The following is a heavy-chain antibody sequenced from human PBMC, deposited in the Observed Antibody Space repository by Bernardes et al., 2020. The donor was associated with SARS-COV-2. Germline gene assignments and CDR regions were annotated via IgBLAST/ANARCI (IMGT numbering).Heavy chain of an antibody. CDR1: GGSFSSYY. CDR2: INHSGRT. Sequence: SEPLSLTCGVNGGSFSSYYWSWIRQSPGKGLQWIGEINHSGRTKYNPSLKSRVTLSVDTSKKEFSVNLKSLTAADTAIYYCATGRFGEAPFHHWGQGTLVTVSS. V-gene: IGHV4-34*01. D-gene: IGHD3-10*01. CDR3: ATGRFGEAPFHH. J-gene: IGHJ1*01.